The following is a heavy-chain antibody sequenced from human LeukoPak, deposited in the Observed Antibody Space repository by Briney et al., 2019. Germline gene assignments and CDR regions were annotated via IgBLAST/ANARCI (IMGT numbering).Heavy chain of an antibody. CDR2: TYYRSKWYF. V-gene: IGHV6-1*01. Sequence: SQTLSLTCAISGDSVSSISVAWNWIRQSPSRGLEWLGRTYYRSKWYFEYAVSVKGRININPDPSKNQFSLQLNSVTPEDTAVYYCALARSEYHYGMDVWGQGTTVTVSS. CDR3: ALARSEYHYGMDV. CDR1: GDSVSSISVA. J-gene: IGHJ6*02.